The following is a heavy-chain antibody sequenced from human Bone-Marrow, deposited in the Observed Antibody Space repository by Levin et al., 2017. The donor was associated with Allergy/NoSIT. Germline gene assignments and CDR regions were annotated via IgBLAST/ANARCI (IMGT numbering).Heavy chain of an antibody. D-gene: IGHD2-8*01. Sequence: GGSLRLSCAASGFTFSHYAMSWVRQAPGKGLEWVSAISGSGNFTYYADSVKGRFTVSRDNSKNTLYLQINSLRGEDTAVYYCATRLNGPVDNWGQGTLVTVSS. CDR3: ATRLNGPVDN. V-gene: IGHV3-23*01. CDR1: GFTFSHYA. CDR2: ISGSGNFT. J-gene: IGHJ4*02.